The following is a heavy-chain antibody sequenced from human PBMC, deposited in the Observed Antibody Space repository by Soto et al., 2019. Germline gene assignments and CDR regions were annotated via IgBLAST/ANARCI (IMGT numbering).Heavy chain of an antibody. Sequence: SVKVSCKASGYTFTYRYLHWVRQAPGQALEWMGWITPFNGNTNYAQKFQDRVTITRDRSMSTAYMELSSLRSEDTAMYYCATGVNSGGSRCVVGWFDPWGQGTLVTVSS. J-gene: IGHJ5*02. CDR1: GYTFTYRY. D-gene: IGHD2-15*01. CDR3: ATGVNSGGSRCVVGWFDP. CDR2: ITPFNGNT. V-gene: IGHV1-45*02.